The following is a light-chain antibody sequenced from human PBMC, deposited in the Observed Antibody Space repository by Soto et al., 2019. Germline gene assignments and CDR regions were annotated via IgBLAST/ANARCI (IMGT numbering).Light chain of an antibody. CDR3: QQSYSTPLT. CDR2: AAS. V-gene: IGKV1-39*01. Sequence: DIQMTQSPSSLSASVGDRVTITCRASQSISSYLNWYQQKPVKAPKLLIYAASSLHSGVPSRFSGSGSGTDFTLTISSLQPEDFATHYCQQSYSTPLTFGGGTKVDIK. J-gene: IGKJ4*01. CDR1: QSISSY.